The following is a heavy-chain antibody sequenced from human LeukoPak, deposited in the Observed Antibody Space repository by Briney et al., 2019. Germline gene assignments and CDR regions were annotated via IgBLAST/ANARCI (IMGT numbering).Heavy chain of an antibody. V-gene: IGHV3-23*01. D-gene: IGHD2-2*01. CDR1: GFTFSSYA. Sequence: GGSLRLSCAASGFTFSSYAMSWVSQAPGKGLEWVSAISGSGGSTYYADSVKGRFTISRDNSKNTLYLQMNSLRAEDTAVYYCAKDLSAHTSCYDYWGQGTLVTVSS. CDR3: AKDLSAHTSCYDY. J-gene: IGHJ4*02. CDR2: ISGSGGST.